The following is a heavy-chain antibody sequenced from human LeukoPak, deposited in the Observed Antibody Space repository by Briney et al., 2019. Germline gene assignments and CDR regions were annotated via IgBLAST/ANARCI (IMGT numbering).Heavy chain of an antibody. Sequence: GASLRLSCAASGFPFSAYWMLWARQAPGKGLVWVSRITSDGATSYADSVKGRFTISRENAKNTLYLQLNSLRAEDTAVYYCARIDWVTDFWGQGTLVTVSS. CDR1: GFPFSAYW. D-gene: IGHD2-21*01. V-gene: IGHV3-74*01. J-gene: IGHJ4*02. CDR3: ARIDWVTDF. CDR2: ITSDGAT.